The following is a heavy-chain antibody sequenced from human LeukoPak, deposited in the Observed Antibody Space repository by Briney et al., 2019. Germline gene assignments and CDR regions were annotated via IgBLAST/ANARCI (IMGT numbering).Heavy chain of an antibody. V-gene: IGHV4-59*08. CDR1: GGSISSYY. Sequence: SETLSLTCTVSGGSISSYYWSWIRQPPGKGLEWIGYIYYSGSTNYNPSLKSRVTISVDTSKNQFSLKLSSVTAADTAVYYCARAQGIAVFDYWGQGTLVTVSS. J-gene: IGHJ4*02. D-gene: IGHD6-19*01. CDR3: ARAQGIAVFDY. CDR2: IYYSGST.